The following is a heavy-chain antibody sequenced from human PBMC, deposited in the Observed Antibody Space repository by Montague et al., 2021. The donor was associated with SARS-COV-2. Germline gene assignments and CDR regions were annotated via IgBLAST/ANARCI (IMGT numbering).Heavy chain of an antibody. CDR1: GVSVSNRYTH. J-gene: IGHJ5*02. CDR3: ATYWQGGSGRGS. D-gene: IGHD3-10*01. Sequence: SETLSLTCTVSGVSVSNRYTHWSWIRQSPGKGLEWIGHIDYGGSPNYSPSFHSRVTISLDTSKNQLSLRLNSATAADTAVYYCATYWQGGSGRGSWGQGTLFTGSA. CDR2: IDYGGSP. V-gene: IGHV4-61*01.